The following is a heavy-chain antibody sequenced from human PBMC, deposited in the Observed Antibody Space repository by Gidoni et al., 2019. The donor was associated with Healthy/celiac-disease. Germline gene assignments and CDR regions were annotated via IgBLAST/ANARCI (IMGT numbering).Heavy chain of an antibody. V-gene: IGHV3-48*02. D-gene: IGHD2-2*01. CDR2: INGRSSIK. Sequence: EVQLVESGGALVKLGGSLRPSCAASGFTFCSYCLNWVREAPGKGLEWIAYINGRSSIKYYADSVKGRFTMSRDNAKNSLYLQMNSLRDEDTAVYYCAREDETPAGLYYYYAMDVWGQGTTVTVSS. CDR3: AREDETPAGLYYYYAMDV. J-gene: IGHJ6*02. CDR1: GFTFCSYC.